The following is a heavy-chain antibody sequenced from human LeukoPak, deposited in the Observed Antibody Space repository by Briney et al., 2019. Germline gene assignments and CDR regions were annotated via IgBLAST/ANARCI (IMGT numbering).Heavy chain of an antibody. CDR1: GGTFSSYA. D-gene: IGHD2-2*01. Sequence: ASVKVSCKASGGTFSSYAISWVRQAPGQGLEWMGWMNPNSGNTGYAQNFQGRVTITRNTSISTAYMELSSLRSEDTAVYYCARSGSTDYWGQGTLVTVTS. CDR2: MNPNSGNT. J-gene: IGHJ4*02. V-gene: IGHV1-8*03. CDR3: ARSGSTDY.